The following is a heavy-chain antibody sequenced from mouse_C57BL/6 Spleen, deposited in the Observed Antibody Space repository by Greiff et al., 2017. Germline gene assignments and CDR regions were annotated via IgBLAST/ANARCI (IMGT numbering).Heavy chain of an antibody. CDR3: AKSGAALYAMDY. CDR2: IWRGGST. Sequence: VQLQQSGPGLVQPSQSLSITCTVSGFSLTSYGVHWVRQSPGKGLEWLGVIWRGGSTDYNAAFMSRLNITKDNSKSQVFFKMNRLQADDTAIYYCAKSGAALYAMDYWGKGTSVTVS. J-gene: IGHJ4*01. CDR1: GFSLTSYG. V-gene: IGHV2-5*01.